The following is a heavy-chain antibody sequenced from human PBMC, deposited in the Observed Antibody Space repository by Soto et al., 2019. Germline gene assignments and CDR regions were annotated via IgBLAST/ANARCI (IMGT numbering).Heavy chain of an antibody. CDR3: ARDLIGLYYGLDV. CDR1: GFTFSSYG. D-gene: IGHD2-8*01. V-gene: IGHV3-33*01. Sequence: QVQLVESGGGVVQPGRSLRLSCAASGFTFSSYGMHWVRQAPGKGLEWVAVIWYDGSNKYYADSVKGRFTISRDNSKNTLYLQMNSLRAEDTAVYYCARDLIGLYYGLDVWGQGTTVTVSS. J-gene: IGHJ6*02. CDR2: IWYDGSNK.